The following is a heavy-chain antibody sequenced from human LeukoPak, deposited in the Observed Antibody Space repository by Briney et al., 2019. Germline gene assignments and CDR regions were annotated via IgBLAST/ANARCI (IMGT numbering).Heavy chain of an antibody. CDR3: ARGGHFNFDY. CDR2: IKEDGSDK. CDR1: EFTFSSYW. Sequence: GGSLRLSCAASEFTFSSYWMKWVRQAPGKGLEWVASIKEDGSDKYYVDSVKGRFSISRDNAKNSLFLQMNSLRTGDTAVYYCARGGHFNFDYWGQGTLVIVSS. D-gene: IGHD5-12*01. V-gene: IGHV3-7*01. J-gene: IGHJ4*02.